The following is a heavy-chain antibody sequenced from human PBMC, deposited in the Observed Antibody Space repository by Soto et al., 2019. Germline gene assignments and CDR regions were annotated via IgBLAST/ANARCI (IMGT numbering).Heavy chain of an antibody. Sequence: GESLKISCKGSGYSFTIYWIGWVRQMPGKGLEWMGIIYPGDSDTRYSPSFQGQVTISADKSISTAYLQWSSLKASDTAMYYCARGGDKYYDFWSGYYTTHNWFDPWGQGTLVTVSS. V-gene: IGHV5-51*01. CDR2: IYPGDSDT. J-gene: IGHJ5*02. D-gene: IGHD3-3*01. CDR1: GYSFTIYW. CDR3: ARGGDKYYDFWSGYYTTHNWFDP.